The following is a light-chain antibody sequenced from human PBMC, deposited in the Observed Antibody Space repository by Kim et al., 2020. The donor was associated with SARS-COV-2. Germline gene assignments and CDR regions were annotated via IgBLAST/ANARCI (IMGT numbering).Light chain of an antibody. V-gene: IGKV1-12*01. J-gene: IGKJ4*01. Sequence: DIQMTQSPSSVSASVGDRVTITCRSSQGISSWLAWSQQKPGKAPKLLIYAASSLQSGVPSGFSGSGSGTDFTLTISSLQPEDFATYYCQQANSFPALTFGGGTKVDIK. CDR2: AAS. CDR3: QQANSFPALT. CDR1: QGISSW.